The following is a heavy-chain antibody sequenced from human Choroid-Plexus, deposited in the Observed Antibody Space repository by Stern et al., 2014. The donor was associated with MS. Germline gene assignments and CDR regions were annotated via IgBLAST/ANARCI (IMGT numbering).Heavy chain of an antibody. V-gene: IGHV3-30*18. CDR3: AKDRQYLTYFFDH. D-gene: IGHD2/OR15-2a*01. CDR1: GFTFGSCA. CDR2: VSYDGSNK. Sequence: VQLVESGGGVVQPGRPLRLSCVASGFTFGSCAMHWVSQAPGKGLEWGAGVSYDGSNKDYADSVKGRFTISRDNSQNTLYMQMSSLRPEDTAVYFCAKDRQYLTYFFDHWGQGSLVTVSS. J-gene: IGHJ5*02.